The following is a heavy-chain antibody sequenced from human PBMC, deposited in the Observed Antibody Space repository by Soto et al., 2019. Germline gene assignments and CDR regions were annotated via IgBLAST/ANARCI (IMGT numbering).Heavy chain of an antibody. CDR2: IDPSDSYT. J-gene: IGHJ4*02. CDR3: ARRDFWSGYQNDY. V-gene: IGHV5-10-1*01. CDR1: GYSFTIYW. Sequence: PGESLKISCNGSGYSFTIYWISWVRQMPGKGLEWMGRIDPSDSYTNYSPSFQGHVTISADKSISTAYLQWSSLKASDTAMYYCARRDFWSGYQNDYWGQGTLVTVSS. D-gene: IGHD3-3*01.